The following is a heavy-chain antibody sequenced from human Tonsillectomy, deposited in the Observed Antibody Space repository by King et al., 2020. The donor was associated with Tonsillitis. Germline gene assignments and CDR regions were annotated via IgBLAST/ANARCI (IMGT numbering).Heavy chain of an antibody. Sequence: TLQESGQALVKPPQTLTLTCTFSGFSLSSGVAVGWIRQPPGKALQWLALIYWDDEKRVSPSLKSRLTITKDTSKNQVVLIMTNMDPEDTATYYCARTGDPWFDLWGQGTLVTVSS. CDR2: IYWDDEK. CDR3: ARTGDPWFDL. D-gene: IGHD7-27*01. CDR1: GFSLSSGVA. V-gene: IGHV2-5*02. J-gene: IGHJ5*02.